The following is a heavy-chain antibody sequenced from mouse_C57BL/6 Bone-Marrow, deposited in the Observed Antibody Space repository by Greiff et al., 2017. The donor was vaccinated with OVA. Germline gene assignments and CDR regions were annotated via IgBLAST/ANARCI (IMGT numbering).Heavy chain of an antibody. D-gene: IGHD2-3*01. Sequence: VQLQQSGPVLVKPGASVKMSCKASGYTFTDYYMNWVKQSHGKSLEWIGVINPYNGGTSYNQKFKGKATLTVDKSSSTAYMELNSLTSEDSAVDYCARRDGYYGGGLYWGQGTTLTVSS. V-gene: IGHV1-19*01. CDR2: INPYNGGT. J-gene: IGHJ2*01. CDR1: GYTFTDYY. CDR3: ARRDGYYGGGLY.